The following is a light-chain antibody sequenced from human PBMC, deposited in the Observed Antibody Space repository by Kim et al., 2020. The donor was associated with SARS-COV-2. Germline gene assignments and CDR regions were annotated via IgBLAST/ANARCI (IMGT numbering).Light chain of an antibody. J-gene: IGLJ2*01. CDR1: SLRSYY. V-gene: IGLV3-19*01. CDR2: GKD. Sequence: SSELTQDPAVSVDLGQTVRITCQGDSLRSYYATWYQQKPGQAPKVVIYGKDNRPSGVPDRFSGSSSGNTAYLTITGTQAGDEADYYCNSRDSNDYVVFGGGTKVTVL. CDR3: NSRDSNDYVV.